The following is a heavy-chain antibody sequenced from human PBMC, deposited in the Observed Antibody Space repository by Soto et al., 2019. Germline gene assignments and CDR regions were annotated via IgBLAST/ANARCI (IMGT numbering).Heavy chain of an antibody. CDR1: GFTVSSNY. CDR2: IYSGGST. CDR3: ARAGAGPYPDAFDI. D-gene: IGHD1-26*01. J-gene: IGHJ3*02. Sequence: EVQLVESGGGLVQPGGSLRLSCAASGFTVSSNYMSWVRQAPGKGLEWVSVIYSGGSTYYADSVKGRFTICRDNSKNTLYLQMNSLRAEDTAVYYCARAGAGPYPDAFDIWGQGTMVTVSS. V-gene: IGHV3-66*01.